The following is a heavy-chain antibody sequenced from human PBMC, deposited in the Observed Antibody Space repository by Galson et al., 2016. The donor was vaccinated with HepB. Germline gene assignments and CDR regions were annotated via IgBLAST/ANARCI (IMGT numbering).Heavy chain of an antibody. CDR3: ARVRSSSWFDS. J-gene: IGHJ5*01. CDR1: GFSFSGHG. CDR2: IWHDGTNE. D-gene: IGHD6-13*01. Sequence: SLRLSCAASGFSFSGHGMHWLRQAPGKGLEWVAAIWHDGTNENYAASVKGRFSISRDNSKSMLYLKMHSLSAEDIGVYYCARVRSSSWFDSWGQGTLVTVS. V-gene: IGHV3-33*01.